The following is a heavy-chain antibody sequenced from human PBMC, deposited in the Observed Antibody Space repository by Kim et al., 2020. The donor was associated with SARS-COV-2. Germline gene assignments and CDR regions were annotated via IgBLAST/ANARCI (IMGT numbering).Heavy chain of an antibody. Sequence: SVKVSCKASGGTFSSYAISWVRQAPGQGLEWMGGIIPIFGTANYAQKFQGRVTITADESTSTAYMELSSLRSEDTAVYYCASPAPMNYYGSGSYYSQISGYYYYGMDVWGQGTTVTVSS. D-gene: IGHD3-10*01. CDR1: GGTFSSYA. CDR3: ASPAPMNYYGSGSYYSQISGYYYYGMDV. CDR2: IIPIFGTA. J-gene: IGHJ6*02. V-gene: IGHV1-69*13.